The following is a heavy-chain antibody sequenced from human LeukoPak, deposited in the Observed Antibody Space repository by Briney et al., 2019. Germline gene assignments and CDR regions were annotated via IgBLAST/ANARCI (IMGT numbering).Heavy chain of an antibody. D-gene: IGHD3-22*01. V-gene: IGHV1-58*01. CDR3: AAEAANYYDSRDAFDV. CDR2: IVVGSANT. Sequence: ASVKVSCKASGFTFTSSAVQWVRQARGQRLEWIAWIVVGSANTNYAQKFQGRVTITRDMSTGLVYMELSSLRSEDTAVYYCAAEAANYYDSRDAFDVWGQGTMVTVSS. CDR1: GFTFTSSA. J-gene: IGHJ3*01.